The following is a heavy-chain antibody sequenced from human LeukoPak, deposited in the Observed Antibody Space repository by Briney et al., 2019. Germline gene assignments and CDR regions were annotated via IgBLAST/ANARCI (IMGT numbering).Heavy chain of an antibody. Sequence: SETLSLTCTVSGGSISSDDYYWSWIRQVPGKGLEWIGYIYYTGSAYYNPSLKSRVTISVDKSKNQFSLKLSSVTAADTAVYYCARGNMVRGLLDYWGQGTLVTVSS. V-gene: IGHV4-30-4*01. J-gene: IGHJ4*02. CDR1: GGSISSDDYY. CDR2: IYYTGSA. CDR3: ARGNMVRGLLDY. D-gene: IGHD3-10*01.